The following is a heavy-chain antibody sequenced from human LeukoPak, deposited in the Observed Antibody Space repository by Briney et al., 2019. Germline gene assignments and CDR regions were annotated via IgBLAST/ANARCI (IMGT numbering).Heavy chain of an antibody. CDR2: IYYSGST. CDR3: ASRYYDILTGYFDAFDI. V-gene: IGHV4-59*01. CDR1: GFTFSSYW. D-gene: IGHD3-9*01. Sequence: PGGSLRLSCAASGFTFSSYWMSWVRQPPGKGLEWIGYIYYSGSTNYNPSLKSRVTISVDTSKNQFSLKLSSVTAADTAVYYCASRYYDILTGYFDAFDIWGQGTMVTVSS. J-gene: IGHJ3*02.